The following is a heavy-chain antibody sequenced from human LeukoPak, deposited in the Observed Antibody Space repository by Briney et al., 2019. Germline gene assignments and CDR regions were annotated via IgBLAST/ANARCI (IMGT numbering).Heavy chain of an antibody. Sequence: GGSLRLSCAASGFTFSTYWMHWVRQAPGKGLVWVSRINTDGSTKTYADPVKGRSTISRDNAKNTLYLQMNSLRAEDTAVYYCIRALGSYSDYWGQGTLVTVSS. CDR2: INTDGSTK. CDR3: IRALGSYSDY. J-gene: IGHJ4*02. CDR1: GFTFSTYW. V-gene: IGHV3-74*03. D-gene: IGHD1-26*01.